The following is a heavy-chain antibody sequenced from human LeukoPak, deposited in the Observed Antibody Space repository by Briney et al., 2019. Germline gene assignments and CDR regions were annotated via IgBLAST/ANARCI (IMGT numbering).Heavy chain of an antibody. CDR2: ISGSGGTT. J-gene: IGHJ4*02. CDR3: AKDSGYTYGLSPYYFDC. Sequence: PGGSLRLSCAASGFTFNSYTMTWVRQAPGKGLEWVSGISGSGGTTYYADSVKGRFTISRDNSKDSLYLQMSSLRAEDTAVYYCAKDSGYTYGLSPYYFDCWGQGTLVTVSA. D-gene: IGHD5-18*01. CDR1: GFTFNSYT. V-gene: IGHV3-23*01.